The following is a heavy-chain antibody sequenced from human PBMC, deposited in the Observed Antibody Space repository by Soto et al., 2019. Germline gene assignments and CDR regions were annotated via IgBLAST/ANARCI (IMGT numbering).Heavy chain of an antibody. V-gene: IGHV1-46*01. CDR1: GYTFAICY. CDR2: INPSGGST. D-gene: IGHD3-3*01. Sequence: ASVKVSCKASGYTFAICYMHWVRQAPGQGLEWMGIINPSGGSTSYAQKFQGRVTMTRDTSTSTVYMELSSLRSEDTAVYYCAREWDYDFWSGYYTYTNYYYGMDVWGQGTTVTVSS. CDR3: AREWDYDFWSGYYTYTNYYYGMDV. J-gene: IGHJ6*02.